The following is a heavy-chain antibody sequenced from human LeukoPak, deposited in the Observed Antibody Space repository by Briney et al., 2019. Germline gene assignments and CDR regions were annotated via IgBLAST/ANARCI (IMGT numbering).Heavy chain of an antibody. J-gene: IGHJ4*02. V-gene: IGHV4-59*01. CDR1: GGSISAYY. D-gene: IGHD6-13*01. CDR2: IYDSESA. Sequence: TSETLSLTCTVSGGSISAYYWSWIRQPPGKGLEWIGYIYDSESANYNPSLQGRVTILIDTSKKQFSLKVSSVTAADTAVYYCAREAAVGTGGFDYWGQGTLVTVSS. CDR3: AREAAVGTGGFDY.